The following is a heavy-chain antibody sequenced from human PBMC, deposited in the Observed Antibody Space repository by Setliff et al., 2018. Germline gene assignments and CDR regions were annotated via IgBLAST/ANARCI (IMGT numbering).Heavy chain of an antibody. CDR1: GGSISSSDSNTNW. D-gene: IGHD2-2*01. CDR2: INHSGNT. CDR3: ARALGYCSRTSCYADAFDI. J-gene: IGHJ3*02. Sequence: SETLSLTCAVSGGSISSSDSNTNWWSWVRQPPGKGLEWIGEINHSGNTNYNPSLKSRVTISVDTSKNQFSLKLNYVTAADTAVYYCARALGYCSRTSCYADAFDIWGQGTIVTVSS. V-gene: IGHV4-4*02.